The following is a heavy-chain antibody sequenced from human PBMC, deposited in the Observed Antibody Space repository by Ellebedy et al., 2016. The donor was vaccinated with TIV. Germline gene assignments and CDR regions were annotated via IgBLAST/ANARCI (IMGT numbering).Heavy chain of an antibody. D-gene: IGHD3-9*01. J-gene: IGHJ6*02. Sequence: ASVKVSXXASGYTFTGYYMHWVRQAPGQGLEWMGWINPNSGGTNYAQKFQGRVTMTRDTSISTAYMELSRLRSDDTAVYYRARVPLLRYFRMDVWGQGTTVTVSS. CDR2: INPNSGGT. CDR3: ARVPLLRYFRMDV. V-gene: IGHV1-2*02. CDR1: GYTFTGYY.